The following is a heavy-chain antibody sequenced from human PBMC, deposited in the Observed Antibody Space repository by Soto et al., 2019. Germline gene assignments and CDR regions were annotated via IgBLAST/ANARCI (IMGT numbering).Heavy chain of an antibody. Sequence: QVQLVQSGAEVKKPGSSVKVSCKASGGTFSSYAISWVRQAPGQGLEWMGGIIPIFGTANYAQKFQGRVTITADEATSTAYMEMCSRRSEDTGVYYCARDGGVYDYSPFDYWGQGTLVTVSS. D-gene: IGHD4-4*01. J-gene: IGHJ4*02. CDR1: GGTFSSYA. CDR3: ARDGGVYDYSPFDY. V-gene: IGHV1-69*12. CDR2: IIPIFGTA.